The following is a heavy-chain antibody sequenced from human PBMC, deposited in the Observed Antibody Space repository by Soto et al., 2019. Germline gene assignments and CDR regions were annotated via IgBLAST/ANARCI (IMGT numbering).Heavy chain of an antibody. CDR2: ISWNGNFT. CDR3: VGGSWFD. J-gene: IGHJ4*02. CDR1: GYSFEDYS. V-gene: IGHV3-9*01. Sequence: EVQLVESGGDMVQPGRSLKLSCVGPGYSFEDYSMHWVRQAPGKGLEWVSGISWNGNFTGYADSVKGRFTISRDNAKNSLFLQMRSLSLEDTALYYCVGGSWFDWGQGTLVTVSS. D-gene: IGHD2-15*01.